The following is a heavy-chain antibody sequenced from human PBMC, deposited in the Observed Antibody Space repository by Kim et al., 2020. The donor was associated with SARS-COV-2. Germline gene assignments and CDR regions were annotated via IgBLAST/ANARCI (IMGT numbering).Heavy chain of an antibody. J-gene: IGHJ3*02. Sequence: GGSLRLSCAASGFTFSSYGMHWVRQAPGKGLEWVAVIWYDGSNKCYADSVKGRLTISRDNSKNTLYLQMTSLRAEDTAVYYCARGGGDIADAFVIWGQG. CDR1: GFTFSSYG. D-gene: IGHD2-21*02. V-gene: IGHV3-33*01. CDR3: ARGGGDIADAFVI. CDR2: IWYDGSNK.